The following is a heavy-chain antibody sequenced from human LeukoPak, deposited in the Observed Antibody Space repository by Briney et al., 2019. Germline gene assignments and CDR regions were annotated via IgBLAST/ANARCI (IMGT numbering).Heavy chain of an antibody. J-gene: IGHJ4*02. Sequence: SETLSLTCSVSGGSIRNYYWSWIRQPPGKGLEWIGYIFNIEKTSYNPSLKSRVSISEDSSRRQISLKLGSVTAADTAVYYCARHSDYSNPIFNYWGRGTLVTVSS. D-gene: IGHD4-11*01. CDR1: GGSIRNYY. CDR2: IFNIEKT. CDR3: ARHSDYSNPIFNY. V-gene: IGHV4-59*08.